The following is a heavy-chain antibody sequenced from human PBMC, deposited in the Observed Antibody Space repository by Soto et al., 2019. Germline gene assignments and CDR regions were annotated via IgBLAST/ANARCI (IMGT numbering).Heavy chain of an antibody. V-gene: IGHV4-34*01. J-gene: IGHJ4*02. Sequence: SETLSLTCSIYSGSFSGYYWSWIRQPPGKGLEWIGEISQSGNTNYSPSLKSRVSISIDTSKKQFSLNLASVSAADTAVYYCARAPKVSGSSQTRPDFWGPGTLVTVSS. CDR2: ISQSGNT. CDR1: SGSFSGYY. D-gene: IGHD6-6*01. CDR3: ARAPKVSGSSQTRPDF.